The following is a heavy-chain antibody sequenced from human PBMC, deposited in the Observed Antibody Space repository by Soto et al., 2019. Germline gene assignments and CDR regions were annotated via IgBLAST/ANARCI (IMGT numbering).Heavy chain of an antibody. V-gene: IGHV1-69*13. D-gene: IGHD3-22*01. J-gene: IGHJ4*02. Sequence: SVKVSFKASGGTFSSYAISWVRQAPGQGLEWMGGIIPIFGTANYAQKFQGRVTITADESTSTAYMELSSLRSEDTAVYYCARDSGDYYDSSGYYYPFDYWGQGTLVTVSS. CDR2: IIPIFGTA. CDR3: ARDSGDYYDSSGYYYPFDY. CDR1: GGTFSSYA.